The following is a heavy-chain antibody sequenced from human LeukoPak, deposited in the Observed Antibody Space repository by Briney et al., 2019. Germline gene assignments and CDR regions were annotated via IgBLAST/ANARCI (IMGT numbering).Heavy chain of an antibody. CDR3: AKASAMIVVVSKHFDY. V-gene: IGHV3-23*01. D-gene: IGHD3-22*01. J-gene: IGHJ4*02. CDR2: ISGSGGST. CDR1: GFTFSTYG. Sequence: GGALRLSCAASGFTFSTYGMNWVRQAPGKGLEWVSAISGSGGSTYYADSVKGRFTISRDNSKNTLYLQMNSLRAEDTAVYYCAKASAMIVVVSKHFDYWGQGTLVTVSS.